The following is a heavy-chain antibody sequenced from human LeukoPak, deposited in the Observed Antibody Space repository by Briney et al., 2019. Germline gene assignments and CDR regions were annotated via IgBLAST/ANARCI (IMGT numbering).Heavy chain of an antibody. Sequence: PGGSRRLSCAASGLTFSSYGMHWVRQAPGKGLEWVAVIWYDGSNKYYADSVKGRFTISRDNSKNTLYLQTNSLRAEDTAVYYCARADVDTAMVVDYWGQGTLVTVSS. V-gene: IGHV3-33*01. J-gene: IGHJ4*02. D-gene: IGHD5-18*01. CDR3: ARADVDTAMVVDY. CDR1: GLTFSSYG. CDR2: IWYDGSNK.